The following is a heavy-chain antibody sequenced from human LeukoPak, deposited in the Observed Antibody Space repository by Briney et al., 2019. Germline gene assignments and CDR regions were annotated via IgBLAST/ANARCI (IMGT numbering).Heavy chain of an antibody. Sequence: ASVKVSCKASGYTFTGYYMHWVRQAPGQGLEWMGIINPSGGSTSYAQKFQGRVTMTRDTSTSTAYMELSSLRSEDTAVYYCANQGYCSSTSCITHFQHWGQGTLVTVSS. CDR2: INPSGGST. CDR3: ANQGYCSSTSCITHFQH. CDR1: GYTFTGYY. D-gene: IGHD2-2*01. J-gene: IGHJ1*01. V-gene: IGHV1-46*01.